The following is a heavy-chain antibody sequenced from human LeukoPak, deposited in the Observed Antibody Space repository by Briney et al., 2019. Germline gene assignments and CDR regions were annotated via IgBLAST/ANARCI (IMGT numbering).Heavy chain of an antibody. Sequence: PGRSLRLSCAASGFSFSSYARHWVRQAPGKGPEWVAVISYDGSNKYYADSVKGRFTISRDNSKNTLYLQMNSLRAEDTAVYYCARDISSDWGQGTLVTVSS. J-gene: IGHJ4*02. V-gene: IGHV3-30*04. D-gene: IGHD3-3*02. CDR2: ISYDGSNK. CDR3: ARDISSD. CDR1: GFSFSSYA.